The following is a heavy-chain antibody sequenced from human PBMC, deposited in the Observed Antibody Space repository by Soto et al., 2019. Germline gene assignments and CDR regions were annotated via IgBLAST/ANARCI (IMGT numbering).Heavy chain of an antibody. J-gene: IGHJ5*02. V-gene: IGHV1-8*01. CDR3: ARVPALRGEYWFDP. Sequence: ASVKVSCKASGYTFTSYDINWVRQATGQGLEWMGWMNPNSGNTGYAQKFQGRVTMTRNTSISTAYMELSSLRSEDTAVYYCARVPALRGEYWFDPWGQGTLVTVSS. CDR1: GYTFTSYD. CDR2: MNPNSGNT. D-gene: IGHD4-17*01.